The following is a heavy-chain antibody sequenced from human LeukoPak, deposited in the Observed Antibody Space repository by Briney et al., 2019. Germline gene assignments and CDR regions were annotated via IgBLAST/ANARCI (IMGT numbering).Heavy chain of an antibody. CDR3: ARGDLGSGVIQVRGSYFDL. CDR2: ISAYNGNT. J-gene: IGHJ2*01. Sequence: ASVKVSCKASGYTFTSYGISWVRQAPGQGLEWMGWISAYNGNTNYAQKLQGRVTMTTDTSTSTAYMELSRLRSDDTAVYYCARGDLGSGVIQVRGSYFDLWGRGTLVTVSS. CDR1: GYTFTSYG. D-gene: IGHD5-18*01. V-gene: IGHV1-18*01.